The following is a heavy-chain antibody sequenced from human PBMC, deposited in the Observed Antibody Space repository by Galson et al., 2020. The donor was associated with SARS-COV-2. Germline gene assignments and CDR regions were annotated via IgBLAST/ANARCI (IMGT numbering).Heavy chain of an antibody. J-gene: IGHJ4*02. D-gene: IGHD7-27*01. CDR2: IYSEGSST. CDR1: GFTFSSYW. V-gene: IGHV3-74*01. Sequence: ESLKISCAASGFTFSSYWMHWVRQAPGKGLVWVSRIYSEGSSTSYADSVKGRFTISGDNAKNTLYLQMNSLRAEDTAVYYCARGDMGNDYFDYWGQGTLVTVSS. CDR3: ARGDMGNDYFDY.